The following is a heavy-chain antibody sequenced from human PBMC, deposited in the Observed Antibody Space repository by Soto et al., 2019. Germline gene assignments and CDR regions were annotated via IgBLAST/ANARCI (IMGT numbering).Heavy chain of an antibody. V-gene: IGHV3-23*01. CDR2: ISGSGGST. CDR1: GLTFSSYA. Sequence: EVQLLESGGGLVQPGGSLRLSCAASGLTFSSYAMSWVRQAPGKGLEWVSAISGSGGSTYYADSVKGRFTISRDNSKNTLYLQMNSLRAEDTAVYYCAKDRVLRYFDWLSNYFDYWGQGTLVTVSS. CDR3: AKDRVLRYFDWLSNYFDY. D-gene: IGHD3-9*01. J-gene: IGHJ4*02.